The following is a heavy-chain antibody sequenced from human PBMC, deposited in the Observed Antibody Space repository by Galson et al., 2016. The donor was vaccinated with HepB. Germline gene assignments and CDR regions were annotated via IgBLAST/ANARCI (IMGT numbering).Heavy chain of an antibody. CDR2: IYGGGST. Sequence: SLRLSCAVCGLIISTNYMSWVRQAPGSGLEWVSVIYGGGSTFYADSVKGRFTISRDNSKNTVYLQMNSLASEDTAIYYCARGRTTSCNSAFDIWGQGTMVTVSS. J-gene: IGHJ3*02. CDR3: ARGRTTSCNSAFDI. CDR1: GLIISTNY. V-gene: IGHV3-53*01. D-gene: IGHD2-2*02.